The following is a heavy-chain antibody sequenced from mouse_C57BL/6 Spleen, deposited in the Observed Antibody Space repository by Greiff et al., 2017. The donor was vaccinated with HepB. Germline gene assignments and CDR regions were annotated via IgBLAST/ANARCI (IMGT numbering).Heavy chain of an antibody. D-gene: IGHD4-1*01. CDR2: IYPGDGDT. CDR3: ARHWDVFFDY. Sequence: QVQLKQSGPELVKPGASVKISCKASGYAFSSSWMNWVKQRPGKGLEWIGRIYPGDGDTNYNGKFKGKATLTADKSSSTAYMQLSSLTSEDSAVYFCARHWDVFFDYWGQGTTLTVSS. J-gene: IGHJ2*01. V-gene: IGHV1-82*01. CDR1: GYAFSSSW.